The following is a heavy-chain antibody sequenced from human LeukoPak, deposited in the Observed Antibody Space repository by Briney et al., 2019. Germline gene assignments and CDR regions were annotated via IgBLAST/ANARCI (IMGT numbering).Heavy chain of an antibody. CDR3: AKDIFPTGIYSSGAGY. CDR1: GFTFDDYA. Sequence: PGGSLRLSCAASGFTFDDYAMHWVRQAPGKGLEWVSGISWNSGSIGYADSVKGRFTISRDNAKNSLYLQMNSLRAEDTALYYCAKDIFPTGIYSSGAGYWGQGTLVTVSS. CDR2: ISWNSGSI. D-gene: IGHD6-19*01. J-gene: IGHJ4*02. V-gene: IGHV3-9*01.